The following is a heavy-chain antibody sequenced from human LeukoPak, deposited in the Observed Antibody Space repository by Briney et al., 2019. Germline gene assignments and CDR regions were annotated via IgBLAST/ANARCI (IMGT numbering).Heavy chain of an antibody. CDR1: GYSISSGYY. V-gene: IGHV4-38-2*02. CDR2: IYHSGST. CDR3: ARHRLFDTIGYYYDFDY. J-gene: IGHJ4*02. D-gene: IGHD3-22*01. Sequence: SETLSLTCTVSGYSISSGYYWGWIRQPPGKGLEWIGSIYHSGSTYYNPSLKSRVTISVDTSKNQFSLRLSSVTAADTAVYYCARHRLFDTIGYYYDFDYWGQGTLVTVSS.